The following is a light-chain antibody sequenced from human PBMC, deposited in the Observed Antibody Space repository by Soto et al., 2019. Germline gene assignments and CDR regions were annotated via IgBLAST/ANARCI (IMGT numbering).Light chain of an antibody. Sequence: DIRMTQSPSTLSASVGDRVTLTCRGSQSISRWLAWYRQKPGKAPELLIFDVSRRETGVPLRFSGSGSGTEFTLTISSLQPDDFATYYCQQYSSFFYSFGQGTRL. CDR2: DVS. V-gene: IGKV1-5*01. J-gene: IGKJ2*01. CDR3: QQYSSFFYS. CDR1: QSISRW.